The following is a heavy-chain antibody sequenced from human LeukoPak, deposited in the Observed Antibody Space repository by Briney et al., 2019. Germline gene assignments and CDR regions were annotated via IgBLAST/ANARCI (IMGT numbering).Heavy chain of an antibody. D-gene: IGHD2-2*01. CDR2: INPSGGST. J-gene: IGHJ4*02. Sequence: ASVKVSCKASGYTFTSYYMHWVRQAPGQGLEWMGIINPSGGSTSYAQKFQGRVTMTRDTSTSTVYMELSSLRSEDTAVYYCATDLIGPAAAILLWGQGTLVTVSS. V-gene: IGHV1-46*01. CDR3: ATDLIGPAAAILL. CDR1: GYTFTSYY.